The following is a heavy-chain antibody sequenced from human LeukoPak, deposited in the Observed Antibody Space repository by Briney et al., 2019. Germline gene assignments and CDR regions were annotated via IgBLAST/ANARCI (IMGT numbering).Heavy chain of an antibody. V-gene: IGHV4-30-4*08. J-gene: IGHJ4*02. CDR2: IYYSGST. CDR3: ARVSSPPLGSGSYYDFDY. D-gene: IGHD3-10*01. Sequence: PSQTLSLTCTVSGGSISSGDYYWSWIRQPPGKGLEWIGYIYYSGSTYYNPSLKSRVTISVDTSKNQFSLKLSSVTAADTAVYYCARVSSPPLGSGSYYDFDYWGQGTLVTVSS. CDR1: GGSISSGDYY.